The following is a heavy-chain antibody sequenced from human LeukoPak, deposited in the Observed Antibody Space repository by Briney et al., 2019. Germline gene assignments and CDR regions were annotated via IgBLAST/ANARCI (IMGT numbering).Heavy chain of an antibody. D-gene: IGHD3-10*01. V-gene: IGHV4-34*01. CDR1: GGSFSGYY. Sequence: PSETLSLTCAVYGGSFSGYYWSWIRQPPGKGPEWIGEINHSGSTNYNPSLKSRVTISVDTSKNQFSLKLSSVTAADTAVYYCARALYGSGSYSAFDIWGQGTMVTVSS. CDR2: INHSGST. J-gene: IGHJ3*02. CDR3: ARALYGSGSYSAFDI.